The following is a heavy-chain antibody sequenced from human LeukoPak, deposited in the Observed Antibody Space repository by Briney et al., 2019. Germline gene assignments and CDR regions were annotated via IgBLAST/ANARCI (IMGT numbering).Heavy chain of an antibody. Sequence: GGSLRLSCAASGFTFNRYAMHWVRQAPGKGLEWVAVISSGGSDKDYVDSVKGRFTISRDISNSTLYLQMNSLRPEDTAVYYCAKDLNGDDPGGFDYWGQGTLVTVSS. CDR2: ISSGGSDK. CDR3: AKDLNGDDPGGFDY. CDR1: GFTFNRYA. D-gene: IGHD4-23*01. J-gene: IGHJ4*02. V-gene: IGHV3-30*18.